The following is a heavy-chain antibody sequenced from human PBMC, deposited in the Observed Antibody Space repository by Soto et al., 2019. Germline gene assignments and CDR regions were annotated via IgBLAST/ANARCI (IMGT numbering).Heavy chain of an antibody. D-gene: IGHD3-22*01. J-gene: IGHJ4*02. CDR3: THQGDFYDRLDS. V-gene: IGHV3-15*01. CDR1: GFTFSSYA. CDR2: IKSKGGGETK. Sequence: GGSLRLSCAASGFTFSSYAMSWVRQAPGKGLEGVGRIKSKGGGETKDYAAPVKGRFTISRDDSKNTVYLQMDSLKTDDTAVYYCTHQGDFYDRLDSWGQGTLVTVSS.